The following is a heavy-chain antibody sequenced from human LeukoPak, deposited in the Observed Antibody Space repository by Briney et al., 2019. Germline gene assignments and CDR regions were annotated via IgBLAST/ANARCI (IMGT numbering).Heavy chain of an antibody. V-gene: IGHV1-69*13. J-gene: IGHJ3*02. Sequence: ASVKVSRKASGGTFSSYEISWVRQAPGQGLEWMGGIIPMFDAANYAQKFQDRVTITADESTSTAYMELSSLRSEDTAVYYCAKERGTTGTAHADALDIWGQGTMVTVSS. CDR1: GGTFSSYE. CDR3: AKERGTTGTAHADALDI. D-gene: IGHD1-1*01. CDR2: IIPMFDAA.